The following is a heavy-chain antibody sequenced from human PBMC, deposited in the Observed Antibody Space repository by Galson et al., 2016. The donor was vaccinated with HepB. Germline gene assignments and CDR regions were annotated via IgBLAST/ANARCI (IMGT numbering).Heavy chain of an antibody. V-gene: IGHV3-30-3*01. J-gene: IGHJ3*02. CDR2: ISYDGNNK. Sequence: SLRLSCAASGFSFSLYAMHWVRQAPGKGLEWVSIISYDGNNKYYADSVKGRLTISRDNSKSTLDLQMNSLRSEDTAVYYGARDRGQRYLRYAFDIWGQGTMVTVSS. CDR3: ARDRGQRYLRYAFDI. CDR1: GFSFSLYA. D-gene: IGHD4-17*01.